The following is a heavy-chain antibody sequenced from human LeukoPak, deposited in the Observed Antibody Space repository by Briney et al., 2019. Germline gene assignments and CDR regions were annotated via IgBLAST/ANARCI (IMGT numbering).Heavy chain of an antibody. CDR3: ARGLSISQLAPGDY. CDR2: INPNSGGT. V-gene: IGHV1-2*02. J-gene: IGHJ4*02. Sequence: ASVKVSCKASGYTFTGYYMHWVRQAPGQGLEWMGWINPNSGGTNYAQKFQGRVTMTRDTSISTAYMELSRLRSDDTAVYYCARGLSISQLAPGDYWGQGTLVTVSS. D-gene: IGHD6-6*01. CDR1: GYTFTGYY.